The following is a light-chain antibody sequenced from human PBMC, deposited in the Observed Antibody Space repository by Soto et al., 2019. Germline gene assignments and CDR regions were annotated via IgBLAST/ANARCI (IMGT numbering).Light chain of an antibody. Sequence: DIQMTQSPSTLSASVGDRVTITCRASQSISTWLAWYQQKPGNAPKLLIFDASNLESGVPSRFSGSGSGTEFTLTIDSLQPDDFAMYYCQQYNSDSRTFGQGTKVDIK. CDR2: DAS. J-gene: IGKJ1*01. V-gene: IGKV1-5*01. CDR3: QQYNSDSRT. CDR1: QSISTW.